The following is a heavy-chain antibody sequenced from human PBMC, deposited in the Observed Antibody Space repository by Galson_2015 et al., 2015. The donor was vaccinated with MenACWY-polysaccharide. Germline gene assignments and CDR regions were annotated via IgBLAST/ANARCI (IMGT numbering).Heavy chain of an antibody. CDR3: TKAGAKYCSGSSCFFIWFDP. CDR1: GFSFNTYW. J-gene: IGHJ5*02. D-gene: IGHD2-15*01. CDR2: INADGSAT. Sequence: SLRLSCAASGFSFNTYWMHWVRHAPGKGLVWVSRINADGSATGYADSVRGRFTISRDNAKNTPYLEMNSLRAEDTAVYYCTKAGAKYCSGSSCFFIWFDPWGQGTLVTVSS. V-gene: IGHV3-74*01.